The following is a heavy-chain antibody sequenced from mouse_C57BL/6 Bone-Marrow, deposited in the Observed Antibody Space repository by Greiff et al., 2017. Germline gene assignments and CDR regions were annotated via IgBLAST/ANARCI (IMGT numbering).Heavy chain of an antibody. CDR2: IDLAHGNN. D-gene: IGHD2-4*01. CDR3: ARRMRLPFAY. CDR1: GFNIKNTY. V-gene: IGHV14-3*01. Sequence: EVKVEESVAELVRPGASVKLSCTASGFNIKNTYMHWVKQRPEQGLEWIGRIDLAHGNNKYAPKFQGKATITADTSSNTAYLQLSSLTSEDTAIYYCARRMRLPFAYWGQGTLVTVSA. J-gene: IGHJ3*01.